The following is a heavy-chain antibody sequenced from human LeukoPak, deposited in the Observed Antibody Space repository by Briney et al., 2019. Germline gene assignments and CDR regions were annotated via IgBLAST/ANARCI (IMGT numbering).Heavy chain of an antibody. D-gene: IGHD6-13*01. CDR3: ARVAVITAAGTYDY. CDR1: RFTFSNYW. J-gene: IGHJ4*02. Sequence: GGSLKLSCAASRFTFSNYWMHWVRQAPGKGLEWVSYISSGADHTPYADSVKGRFIISRDNAKNSLYLQMNSLRADDTAVYYCARVAVITAAGTYDYWGPGTLVTVSS. CDR2: ISSGADHT. V-gene: IGHV3-11*05.